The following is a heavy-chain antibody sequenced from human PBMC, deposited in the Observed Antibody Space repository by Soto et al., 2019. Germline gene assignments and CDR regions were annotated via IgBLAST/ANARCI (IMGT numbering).Heavy chain of an antibody. V-gene: IGHV3-66*01. J-gene: IGHJ4*02. CDR1: GFTVHTNY. Sequence: EVQLVDSGGGLVQPGGSLRLSCAASGFTVHTNYMSWVRQAPGKGLEWVSVMYIGGSTDYADSVKDRFTISRDNSKNTLYLQMNNLRAEDSAVYYCTRDKNNGYESDCWGQGALVTVSS. CDR3: TRDKNNGYESDC. CDR2: MYIGGST. D-gene: IGHD5-12*01.